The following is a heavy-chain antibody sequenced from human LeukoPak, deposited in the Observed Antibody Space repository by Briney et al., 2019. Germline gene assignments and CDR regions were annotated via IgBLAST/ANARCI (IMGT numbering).Heavy chain of an antibody. CDR2: INHSGST. D-gene: IGHD5-12*01. V-gene: IGHV4-34*01. CDR3: ARGLGYLYSGYDPARFDY. CDR1: GGSFSGYY. J-gene: IGHJ4*02. Sequence: SETLSLTCAVYGGSFSGYYWSWIRQPPGKGLEWIGEINHSGSTNYNPSLKSRVTISVDTSKIQFSLKLSSVTAADTAVYYCARGLGYLYSGYDPARFDYWGQGTLVTVSS.